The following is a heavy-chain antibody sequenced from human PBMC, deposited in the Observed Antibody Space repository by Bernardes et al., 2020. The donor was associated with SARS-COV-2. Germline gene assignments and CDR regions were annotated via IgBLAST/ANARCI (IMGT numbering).Heavy chain of an antibody. D-gene: IGHD3-3*01. V-gene: IGHV4-59*01. CDR2: IYYSGGT. CDR3: AGGLRFLEWLLDY. CDR1: GSSISTYY. J-gene: IGHJ4*02. Sequence: SETLSLTCTVSGSSISTYYWSWIRQPPGKGLEWIGYIYYSGGTNYNPSLKSRVTISVETSKNQFSLKLSSVTAADTAVYYCAGGLRFLEWLLDYWGQGTLVTVSS.